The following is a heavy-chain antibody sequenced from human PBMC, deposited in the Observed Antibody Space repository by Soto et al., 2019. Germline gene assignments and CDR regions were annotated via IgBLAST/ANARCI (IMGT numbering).Heavy chain of an antibody. CDR2: VIPIFDVT. Sequence: QVQLVQSGSEVKKPGSSVKVSCKASGGTFSIYTISWVRQAHGQGLEWMGRVIPIFDVTSYAQRFQGRVTITADKSTTIAYMELSSLRSEDTAVYYCARDRDNSNWPNFDYWGQGTLVTVSS. CDR1: GGTFSIYT. V-gene: IGHV1-69*02. J-gene: IGHJ4*02. D-gene: IGHD6-13*01. CDR3: ARDRDNSNWPNFDY.